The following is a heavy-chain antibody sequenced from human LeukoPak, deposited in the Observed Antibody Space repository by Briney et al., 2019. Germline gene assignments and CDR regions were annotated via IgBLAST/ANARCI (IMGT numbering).Heavy chain of an antibody. CDR1: GVSIADHG. D-gene: IGHD6-13*01. V-gene: IGHV3-20*04. CDR3: ARDLSSSWHSLAY. Sequence: SGGSLRLSCAASGVSIADHGMSWVRQAPGKGREWVAGINWDGEATAYAESVRGRFTISRDNAKKSLYLEMNGLRDEDTAFYYCARDLSSSWHSLAYWGQGTLVTVSS. CDR2: INWDGEAT. J-gene: IGHJ4*02.